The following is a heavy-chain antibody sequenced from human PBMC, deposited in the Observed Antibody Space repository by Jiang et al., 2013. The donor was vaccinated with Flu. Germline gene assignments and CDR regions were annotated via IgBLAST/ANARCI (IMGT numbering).Heavy chain of an antibody. CDR1: GFPFSNYW. CDR2: XKKDGSEI. D-gene: IGHD1-26*01. CDR3: VNIWESGY. J-gene: IGHJ4*02. V-gene: IGHV3-7*03. Sequence: QLLESGGGLVQPGGSLRLSCEASGFPFSNYWMDWVRQAPGKGLEWVATXKKDGSEISYVGSVTGRFTISRDNAKNSLYLQMNSLRVEDTAVYYCVNIWESGYWGQGTLVTVSS.